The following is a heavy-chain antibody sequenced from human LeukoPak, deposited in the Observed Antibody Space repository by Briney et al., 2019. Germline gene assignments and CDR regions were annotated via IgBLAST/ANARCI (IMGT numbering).Heavy chain of an antibody. CDR2: IYYSGST. CDR3: ARYDVWGTYRAFDY. J-gene: IGHJ4*02. Sequence: PSETLSLTCSVSGYSISSDYYWGCIRQPPGKGLEWIGFIYYSGSTYYNPSLKSRVTISVDTSKNQFSLKLSSVTAADTAMYYCARYDVWGTYRAFDYWGQGTLVTVSS. V-gene: IGHV4-38-2*02. CDR1: GYSISSDYY. D-gene: IGHD3-16*02.